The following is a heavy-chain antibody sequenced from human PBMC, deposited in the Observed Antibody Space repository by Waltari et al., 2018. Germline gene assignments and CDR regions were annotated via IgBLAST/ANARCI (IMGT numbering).Heavy chain of an antibody. CDR1: EFTFSSYA. Sequence: QVQLVESGGGVVQPGRSLSLSCTASEFTFSSYAMHSVRQAPGKGLDGVAVISYNERNISYVDSVKGRVTISRHNSKKMLYLQMNGLITEETAVYYCARDYCDRTNCHGMDVWGQGTTVTVSS. CDR2: ISYNERNI. D-gene: IGHD3-22*01. V-gene: IGHV3-30*04. J-gene: IGHJ6*02. CDR3: ARDYCDRTNCHGMDV.